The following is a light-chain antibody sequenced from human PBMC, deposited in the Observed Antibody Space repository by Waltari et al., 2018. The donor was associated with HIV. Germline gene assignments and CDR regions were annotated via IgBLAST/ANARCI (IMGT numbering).Light chain of an antibody. J-gene: IGLJ1*01. CDR3: ASYTVNSTGV. CDR1: ASDNGRYSY. V-gene: IGLV2-14*03. Sequence: QSPLSQPPSVSASPGPSVALPCSCTASDNGRYSYVSWYQQHPDKTPRLILFDFNNRPSGISDRFSGSKAGTTASLTISTVETDDEADYYCASYTVNSTGVFGSGTKLTVL. CDR2: DFN.